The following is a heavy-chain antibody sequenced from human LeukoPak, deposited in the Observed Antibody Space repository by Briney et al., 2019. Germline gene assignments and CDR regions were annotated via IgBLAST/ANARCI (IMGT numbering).Heavy chain of an antibody. Sequence: GGSLRLSCAASGSTFSDYYMSWIRQAPGKGLEWVSYISSSGSTIYYADSVKGRFTISRDNAKNSLYLQMNSLRAEDTAVYYCARDQGGEWFGESNGGMDVWGQGTTVTVSS. J-gene: IGHJ6*02. CDR3: ARDQGGEWFGESNGGMDV. CDR1: GSTFSDYY. D-gene: IGHD3-10*01. V-gene: IGHV3-11*01. CDR2: ISSSGSTI.